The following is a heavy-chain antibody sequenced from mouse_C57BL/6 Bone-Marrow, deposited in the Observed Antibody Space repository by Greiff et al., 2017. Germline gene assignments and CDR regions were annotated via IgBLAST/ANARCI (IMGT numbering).Heavy chain of an antibody. CDR3: AKSYDYADYTMDY. Sequence: QVQLQQPGAELVKPGASVKLSCNASGYTFTNYWMHWVKQRPGQGLEWIGMMHPNGGSPDYNEKFKSEATLSVDKPSRTAYMELSSLTSEDSAVYYCAKSYDYADYTMDYWGQGTSVTVSS. CDR2: MHPNGGSP. V-gene: IGHV1-64*01. CDR1: GYTFTNYW. D-gene: IGHD2-4*01. J-gene: IGHJ4*01.